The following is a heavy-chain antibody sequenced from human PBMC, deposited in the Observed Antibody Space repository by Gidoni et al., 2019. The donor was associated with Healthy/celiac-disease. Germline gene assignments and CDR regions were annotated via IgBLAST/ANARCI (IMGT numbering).Heavy chain of an antibody. J-gene: IGHJ6*02. CDR1: GYSFTSDW. CDR2: IDPSDSYT. CDR3: ARRREGVVIGYGMDV. Sequence: EVQLVQSGAEVKKPGESLRISCKGSGYSFTSDWISWVRQMPGKGLEWMGRIDPSDSYTNYSPSFQGHVTISADKSISTAYLQWSSLKASDTAMYYCARRREGVVIGYGMDVWGQGTTVTVSS. D-gene: IGHD3-3*01. V-gene: IGHV5-10-1*03.